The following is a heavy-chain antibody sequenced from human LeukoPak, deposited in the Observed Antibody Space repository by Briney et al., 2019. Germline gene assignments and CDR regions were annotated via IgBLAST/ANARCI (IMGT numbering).Heavy chain of an antibody. CDR3: AKHHRMAARLVYFDY. CDR2: ISSSSSYI. CDR1: GFTFSSYW. V-gene: IGHV3-21*04. Sequence: GGSLRLSCAASGFTFSSYWMSWVRQAPGKGLEWVSSISSSSSYIYYADSVEGRFTISRDNAKNSLYLQMNSLRVEDTAVYYCAKHHRMAARLVYFDYWGQGTLVTVSS. D-gene: IGHD6-6*01. J-gene: IGHJ4*02.